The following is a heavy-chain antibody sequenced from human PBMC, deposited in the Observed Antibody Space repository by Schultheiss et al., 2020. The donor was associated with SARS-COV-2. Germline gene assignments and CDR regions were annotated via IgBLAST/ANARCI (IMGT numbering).Heavy chain of an antibody. CDR1: GGSISSSSYY. CDR2: IYYSGST. J-gene: IGHJ5*02. V-gene: IGHV4-39*07. D-gene: IGHD2-2*01. CDR3: ARDFAGRFSSTSSYNWFDP. Sequence: SETLSLTCTVSGGSISSSSYYWGWIRQPPGKGLEWIGSIYYSGSTYYNPSLKSRVTISVDTSKNQFSLQLNSVTPEDTAVYYCARDFAGRFSSTSSYNWFDPWGQGTLVTVSS.